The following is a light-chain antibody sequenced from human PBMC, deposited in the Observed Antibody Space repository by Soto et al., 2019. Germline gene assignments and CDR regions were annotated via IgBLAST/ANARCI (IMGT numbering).Light chain of an antibody. Sequence: ELLRPQSHAKRSVAPGESDTLSVLSSQRVSRNLAWYQQKPGQAHRLLIYDASTRATGIPDRFSGSGSETEFTLTIRRLKSEDYAIYYCQQHNNWPPWTVGHGPPGDIK. CDR2: DAS. CDR1: QRVSRN. V-gene: IGKV3-15*01. CDR3: QQHNNWPPWT. J-gene: IGKJ1*01.